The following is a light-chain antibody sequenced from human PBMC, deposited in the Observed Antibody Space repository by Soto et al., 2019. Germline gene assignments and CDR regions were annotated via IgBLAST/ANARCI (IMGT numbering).Light chain of an antibody. V-gene: IGKV3-20*01. CDR2: GAS. Sequence: EIVLTQSPGSLSLSPGERATLSCRASQSVRSDDLAWYQQKPGQAPRLLVYGASSRATGIPDRFSDSGSGTDFTLTISGLEPEDFAVYYCQQYYSFPRTFGQGTKVEIK. CDR1: QSVRSDD. J-gene: IGKJ1*01. CDR3: QQYYSFPRT.